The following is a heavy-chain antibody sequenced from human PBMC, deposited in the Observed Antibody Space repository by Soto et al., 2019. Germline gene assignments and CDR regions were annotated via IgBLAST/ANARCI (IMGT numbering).Heavy chain of an antibody. CDR2: IYYSGST. V-gene: IGHV4-61*01. Sequence: KPSETLSLTCTVSGGSVSSGSYYWSWIRQPPGKGLEWIGYIYYSGSTNYNPSLKSRVTISVDTSKNQFSLKLSSVTAADTAVYYCARDSSSWENFFDYWGQGTLVTVSS. D-gene: IGHD6-13*01. J-gene: IGHJ4*02. CDR3: ARDSSSWENFFDY. CDR1: GGSVSSGSYY.